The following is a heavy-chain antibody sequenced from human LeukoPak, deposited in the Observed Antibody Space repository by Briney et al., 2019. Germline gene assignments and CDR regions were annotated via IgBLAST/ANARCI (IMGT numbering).Heavy chain of an antibody. D-gene: IGHD4-17*01. CDR2: ISSSSSNI. CDR1: GFSFSRHT. Sequence: PGGSLRLSCAASGFSFSRHTMNWVRQAPGKGLEWVSSISSSSSNIYYADSVKGRFTISRDNAKNTLYLQMNSLRGEDTAVYYCAKLYSGDYLTDLDYWGQGTLVTVSS. J-gene: IGHJ4*02. CDR3: AKLYSGDYLTDLDY. V-gene: IGHV3-21*01.